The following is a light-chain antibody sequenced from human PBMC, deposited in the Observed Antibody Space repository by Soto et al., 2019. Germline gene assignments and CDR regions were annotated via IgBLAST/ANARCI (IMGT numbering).Light chain of an antibody. CDR1: QSVSSN. CDR2: GAS. J-gene: IGKJ4*01. Sequence: EIVMTQSPATLSVSPGERATLSCRASQSVSSNLAWYQQKPGQAPRLLIYGASTRATGIPDRFSGSGSGTEVTLTISSLQSEDFAVYYCQQFNNWPPVTFGGGTKVEIK. V-gene: IGKV3-15*01. CDR3: QQFNNWPPVT.